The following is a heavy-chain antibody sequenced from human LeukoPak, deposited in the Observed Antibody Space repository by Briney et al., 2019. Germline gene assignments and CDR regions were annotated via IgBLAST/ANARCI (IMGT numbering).Heavy chain of an antibody. Sequence: ASVTVSFKASGYTFTVYYMHWVRQAPGQGLEWMGWINPNSGGTNYAQKFQGRVTMTRDTSISTAYMELSRLRSDDTAVYYCARQDDYGDPADFQHWGQGTLVTVSS. D-gene: IGHD4-17*01. CDR2: INPNSGGT. J-gene: IGHJ1*01. V-gene: IGHV1-2*02. CDR3: ARQDDYGDPADFQH. CDR1: GYTFTVYY.